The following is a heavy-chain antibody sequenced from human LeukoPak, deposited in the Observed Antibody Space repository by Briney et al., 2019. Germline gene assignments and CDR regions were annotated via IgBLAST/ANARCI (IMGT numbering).Heavy chain of an antibody. J-gene: IGHJ3*02. CDR1: GGSISSSSYY. CDR3: ANQGYYYDSCGYYYEGAFDI. CDR2: IYYSGST. V-gene: IGHV4-39*01. Sequence: SETLSLTCTVSGGSISSSSYYWGWIRQPPGKGLEWIGSIYYSGSTYYNPSLKSRVSISVDTSKNQFSLKLSSVTAADTAVYYCANQGYYYDSCGYYYEGAFDIWGQGTMVTVSS. D-gene: IGHD3-22*01.